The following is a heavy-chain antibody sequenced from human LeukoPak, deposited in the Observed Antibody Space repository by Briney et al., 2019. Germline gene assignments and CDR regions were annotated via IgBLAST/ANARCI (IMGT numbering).Heavy chain of an antibody. J-gene: IGHJ5*02. Sequence: PGGSLRLSCAASGFTFSSYEMNWVRQAPGKGLEWVSYISSSGSSRYYGDSVKGRFTISRDNAKNALYLQMNSLRAEDTAVYYCARDFRNSGWYSNWFDPWGQGTLVTVSS. CDR1: GFTFSSYE. CDR2: ISSSGSSR. D-gene: IGHD6-19*01. V-gene: IGHV3-48*03. CDR3: ARDFRNSGWYSNWFDP.